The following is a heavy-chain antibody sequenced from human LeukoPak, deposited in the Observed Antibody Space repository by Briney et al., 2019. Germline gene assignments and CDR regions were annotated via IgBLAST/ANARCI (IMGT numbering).Heavy chain of an antibody. V-gene: IGHV3-21*04. CDR2: ISSSSIYI. CDR1: GFTFSSYS. J-gene: IGHJ4*02. D-gene: IGHD1-1*01. CDR3: ASGVKTTWFDY. Sequence: GGSLRLSCAASGFTFSSYSMNWVRQAPGKGLEWVSSISSSSIYIYYADSLKGRFTISRDNVRKSLYLQMNSLRAEDTAVYYCASGVKTTWFDYWGQGTLVTVPS.